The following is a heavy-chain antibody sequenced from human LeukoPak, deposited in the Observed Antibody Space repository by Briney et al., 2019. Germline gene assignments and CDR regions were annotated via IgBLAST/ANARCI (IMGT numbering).Heavy chain of an antibody. Sequence: GGSLRLSCEASGFTFSNHAVHWVRQAPGEGLDWVALISNDESNKKYANSLKGRFTISRDNSKNTLYLQMNSLSVEDTAVYYCARGDGPGSYLIDYWGQGALVTVPS. J-gene: IGHJ4*02. CDR3: ARGDGPGSYLIDY. CDR1: GFTFSNHA. CDR2: ISNDESNK. D-gene: IGHD3-10*01. V-gene: IGHV3-30*04.